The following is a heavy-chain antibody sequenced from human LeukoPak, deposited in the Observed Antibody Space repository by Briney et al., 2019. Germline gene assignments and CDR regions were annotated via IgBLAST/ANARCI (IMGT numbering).Heavy chain of an antibody. CDR2: ISYDGSNK. J-gene: IGHJ4*02. CDR3: ARIGYSYGPDY. D-gene: IGHD5-18*01. V-gene: IGHV3-30*03. CDR1: GFTFSDYE. Sequence: GGSLRLSCAASGFTFSDYEMNWVRQAPGKGLEWVAVISYDGSNKYYADSVKGRFTISRDNSKNTLYLQMNSLRAEDTAVYYCARIGYSYGPDYWGPGTLVSVSS.